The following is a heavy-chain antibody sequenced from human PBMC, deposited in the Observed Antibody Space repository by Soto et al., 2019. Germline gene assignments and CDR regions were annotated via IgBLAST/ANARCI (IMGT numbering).Heavy chain of an antibody. V-gene: IGHV1-8*01. CDR1: GYPFSYYD. J-gene: IGHJ4*02. CDR3: AKVTHRGPIAVAGPLGS. CDR2: MNPKSGNT. D-gene: IGHD6-19*01. Sequence: QVQLVQSGAEVKNPGASVRVSCQASGYPFSYYDINWVRQAPGQGLEWMGWMNPKSGNTGSAQRFQGRLTMTSNTSINTAYMDLTSLTSEDTAVYFCAKVTHRGPIAVAGPLGSWGQGTLVIVSS.